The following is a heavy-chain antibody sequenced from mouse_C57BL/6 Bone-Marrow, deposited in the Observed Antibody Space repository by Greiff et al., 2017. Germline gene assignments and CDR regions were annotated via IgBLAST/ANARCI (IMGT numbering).Heavy chain of an antibody. D-gene: IGHD1-1*01. CDR2: IRNKANNHAT. CDR1: GFTFSDAW. Sequence: EVKLVESGGGLVQPGGSMKLSCAASGFTFSDAWMAWVRQSPEKGLEWVAEIRNKANNHATYYAESVQGRFTISRDDSKSSVYLQMNSLRAEDTGIYYCTRHLIYYCGSSYSYWYFDVWGTGTTVTVSS. J-gene: IGHJ1*03. V-gene: IGHV6-6*01. CDR3: TRHLIYYCGSSYSYWYFDV.